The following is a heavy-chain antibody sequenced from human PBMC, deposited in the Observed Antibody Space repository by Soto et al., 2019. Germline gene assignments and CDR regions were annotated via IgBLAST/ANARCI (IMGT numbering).Heavy chain of an antibody. V-gene: IGHV3-30*18. Sequence: QVQLVESGGGVVQPGRSLRLSCAASGFTFSSYGMHWVRQAPGKGLEWVAVISYDGSNKYYADSVKGRFTISRDNSKNTLYLQMNSLRAEDTAVYDCAKDQTGQQWLEEYYYYGMDVWGQGTTVTVSS. D-gene: IGHD6-19*01. CDR2: ISYDGSNK. CDR1: GFTFSSYG. CDR3: AKDQTGQQWLEEYYYYGMDV. J-gene: IGHJ6*02.